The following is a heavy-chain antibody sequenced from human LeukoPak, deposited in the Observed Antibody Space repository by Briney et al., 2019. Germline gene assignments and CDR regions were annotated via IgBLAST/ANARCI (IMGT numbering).Heavy chain of an antibody. D-gene: IGHD6-13*01. CDR3: ARLGVIADRDY. J-gene: IGHJ4*02. V-gene: IGHV4-34*01. CDR1: GGSFSGYY. CDR2: INHSGST. Sequence: SETLSLTCAVYGGSFSGYYWSWIRQPPGKGLEWIGEINHSGSTNYNPSLKSRVTISVDTSKNQFSLKLSSVTAADTAVYYCARLGVIADRDYWGQGTLVTVSS.